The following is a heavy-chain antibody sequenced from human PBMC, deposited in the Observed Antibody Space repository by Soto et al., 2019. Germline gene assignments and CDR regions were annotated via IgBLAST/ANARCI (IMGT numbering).Heavy chain of an antibody. V-gene: IGHV4-30-2*01. D-gene: IGHD5-18*01. Sequence: PSETLSLTCAVSAGSISSGGYSWSWIRQPPGKGLEWIGYIYHSGSTYYNPSLKSRVTISVDRSKNQFSLKLSSVTAADTAVYYCGRAPVDTAMVYFEYWGKGTLVAV. CDR1: AGSISSGGYS. J-gene: IGHJ4*02. CDR2: IYHSGST. CDR3: GRAPVDTAMVYFEY.